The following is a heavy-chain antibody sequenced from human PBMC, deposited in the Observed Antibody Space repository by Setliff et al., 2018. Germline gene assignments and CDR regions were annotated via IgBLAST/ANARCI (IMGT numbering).Heavy chain of an antibody. D-gene: IGHD3-10*01. V-gene: IGHV1-69*13. CDR1: GYTFTSYG. CDR2: ISPIFGTA. J-gene: IGHJ5*02. CDR3: AKGSGSPNWFDP. Sequence: SVKVSCKASGYTFTSYGISWVRQAPGQGLEWMGWISPIFGTANYAQKFQGRVTITADESTSTAYMELSSLRSEDTAVYYCAKGSGSPNWFDPWGQGTLVT.